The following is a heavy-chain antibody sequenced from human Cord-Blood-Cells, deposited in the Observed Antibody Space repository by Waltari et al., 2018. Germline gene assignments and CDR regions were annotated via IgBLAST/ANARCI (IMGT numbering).Heavy chain of an antibody. CDR1: GFPFSAYY. V-gene: IGHV3-11*01. J-gene: IGHJ4*02. CDR3: ARLYSGYYFDY. D-gene: IGHD5-12*01. CDR2: ISSSGSTI. Sequence: QVQLVETGGGLVRPGGSLNLSCAASGFPFSAYYLSGSRQAPGKGLEWVSYISSSGSTIYYADSVKGRFTISRDNAKNSLYLQMNSLRAEDTAVYYCARLYSGYYFDYWGQGTLVTVSS.